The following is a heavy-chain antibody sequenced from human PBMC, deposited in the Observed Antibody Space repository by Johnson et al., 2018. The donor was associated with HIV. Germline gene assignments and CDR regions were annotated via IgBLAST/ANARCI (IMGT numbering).Heavy chain of an antibody. CDR2: VTGTGGDT. CDR3: ARACRDGYTCDAFDI. J-gene: IGHJ3*02. D-gene: IGHD5-24*01. Sequence: EVQLVESGGGLVQPGGSLRLSCAASGFTFSSYGMSWVRQAPGKGLEWVSGVTGTGGDTYYAESVKGRFTISRDNAKNSLYLQMNSLRAEDTAMFYCARACRDGYTCDAFDIWGQGTMVTVSS. CDR1: GFTFSSYG. V-gene: IGHV3-23*04.